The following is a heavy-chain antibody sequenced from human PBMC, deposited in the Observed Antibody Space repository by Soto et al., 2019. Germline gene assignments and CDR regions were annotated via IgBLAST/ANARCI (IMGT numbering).Heavy chain of an antibody. CDR1: GFTFSGSA. CDR2: IRSKANSYAT. V-gene: IGHV3-73*01. D-gene: IGHD6-13*01. CDR3: TSPGPNSSSWYYYYYYMDV. Sequence: GGSLRLSCAASGFTFSGSAMHWVRQASGKGLEWVGRIRSKANSYATAYAASVKGRFTISRDDSKNTAYLQMNSLKNEDTAVYYCTSPGPNSSSWYYYYYYMDVWGKGTTVTVSS. J-gene: IGHJ6*03.